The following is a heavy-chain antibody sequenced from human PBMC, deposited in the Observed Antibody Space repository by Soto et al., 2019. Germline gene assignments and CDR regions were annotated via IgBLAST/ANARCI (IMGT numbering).Heavy chain of an antibody. D-gene: IGHD2-15*01. CDR1: GGSISSGGYS. CDR2: IYHSGST. V-gene: IGHV4-30-2*01. Sequence: SETLSLTCAVSGGSISSGGYSWSWIRQPPGKGLEWIGYIYHSGSTYYNPSLKSRVTISVDRSKNQFSLKLSSVTAADTAVYYCARGGGVVVAAPAYNWFDPWGQGTLVTVSS. CDR3: ARGGGVVVAAPAYNWFDP. J-gene: IGHJ5*02.